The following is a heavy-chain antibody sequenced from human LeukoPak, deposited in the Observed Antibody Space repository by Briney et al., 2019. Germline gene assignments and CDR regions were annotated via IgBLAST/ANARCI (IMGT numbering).Heavy chain of an antibody. CDR2: IKTDGSTT. D-gene: IGHD6-19*01. J-gene: IGHJ4*02. Sequence: GGSLRLSCAVSGFTFSSSWMHWVRQAPGKGLVWVSHIKTDGSTTAYADSVKGRFTISRDNSKNTLYLQMNSLRAEDTAVYYCARSSGWYYFDYWGQGTLVTVSS. CDR3: ARSSGWYYFDY. CDR1: GFTFSSSW. V-gene: IGHV3-74*01.